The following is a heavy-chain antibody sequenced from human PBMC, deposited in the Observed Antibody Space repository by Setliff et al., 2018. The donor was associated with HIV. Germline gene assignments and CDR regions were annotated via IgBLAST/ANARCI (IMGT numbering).Heavy chain of an antibody. J-gene: IGHJ4*02. CDR2: ISAYNGHP. Sequence: ASVKVSCKASGYTFTSYGISWVRQAPGQGLEWMGWISAYNGHPNYAQKLQGRVTMTTDKSTSTAYMALRSLRSDDTAVYYCARDYYDTGGRFDYWGQGTLVNVSS. CDR3: ARDYYDTGGRFDY. CDR1: GYTFTSYG. D-gene: IGHD3-22*01. V-gene: IGHV1-18*01.